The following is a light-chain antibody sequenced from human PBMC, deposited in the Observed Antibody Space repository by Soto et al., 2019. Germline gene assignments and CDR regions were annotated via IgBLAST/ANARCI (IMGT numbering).Light chain of an antibody. Sequence: DIQVTQSPSSVYESVGDRVTITCRASQDINNWLAWYQQKPGKAPKLLIYTTSNLQSGVPSRFSGSGSGTDFTLTISSLQPEDFATYYCQQANSFPLTFGGGTKVEIK. V-gene: IGKV1D-12*01. CDR3: QQANSFPLT. J-gene: IGKJ4*01. CDR1: QDINNW. CDR2: TTS.